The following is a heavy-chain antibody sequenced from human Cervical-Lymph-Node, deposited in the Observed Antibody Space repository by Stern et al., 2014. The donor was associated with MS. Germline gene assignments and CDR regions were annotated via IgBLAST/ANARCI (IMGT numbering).Heavy chain of an antibody. J-gene: IGHJ4*02. CDR2: MNPDSGCT. V-gene: IGHV1-8*01. Sequence: VQLVQSGAEVKKPGASVKVSCKTSGYTFTSDDINWVRQASGQVLDWMGWMNPDSGCTGYAQKFQGRLTITRDTSISTAYMELTTLRSEDTAVDYCTKAWDSWGQGTLVIVSS. CDR3: TKAWDS. CDR1: GYTFTSDD.